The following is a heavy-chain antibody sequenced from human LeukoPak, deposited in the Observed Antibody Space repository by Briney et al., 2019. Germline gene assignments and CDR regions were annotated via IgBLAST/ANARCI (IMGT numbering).Heavy chain of an antibody. V-gene: IGHV4-34*01. CDR2: INHSGST. J-gene: IGHJ6*03. D-gene: IGHD6-19*01. CDR1: GGSFSNYH. CDR3: ASLYSSGWYFSPYYYYMDV. Sequence: PSETLSLICAVYGGSFSNYHWSWIRQSPGKGLEWIGEINHSGSTNYNPSLKSRVTISVDTSKNQFSLKLSSVTAADTAVYYCASLYSSGWYFSPYYYYMDVWGKGTTVTVSS.